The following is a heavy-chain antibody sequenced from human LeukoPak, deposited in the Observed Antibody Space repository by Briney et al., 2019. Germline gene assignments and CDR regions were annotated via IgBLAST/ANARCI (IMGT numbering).Heavy chain of an antibody. CDR1: GYTFTGYY. J-gene: IGHJ4*02. V-gene: IGHV1-2*04. CDR3: AKDHPSIVATTFDY. CDR2: INPNSGGT. D-gene: IGHD5-12*01. Sequence: ASVKVSCKASGYTFTGYYMHWVRQAPGQGLEWMGWINPNSGGTNYAQKFQGWVTMTRDTSISTAYMELSRLRSDDTAVYYCAKDHPSIVATTFDYWGQGTLVTVSS.